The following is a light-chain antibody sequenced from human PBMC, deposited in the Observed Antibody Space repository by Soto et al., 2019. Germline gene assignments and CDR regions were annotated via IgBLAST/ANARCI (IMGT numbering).Light chain of an antibody. J-gene: IGLJ2*01. Sequence: QSVLTQPASVSGSPGQSITISCTGTSSDIGGYKYVSWYQQHPGKAPKLMIFEVSNRPSGVSNRFSGSKSGNTASLTISGLQADDEADYYCSSYTSSDTLVVFGGGTKVTVL. CDR2: EVS. CDR3: SSYTSSDTLVV. CDR1: SSDIGGYKY. V-gene: IGLV2-14*01.